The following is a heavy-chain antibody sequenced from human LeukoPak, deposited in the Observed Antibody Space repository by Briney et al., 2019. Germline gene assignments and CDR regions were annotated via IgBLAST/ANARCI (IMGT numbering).Heavy chain of an antibody. CDR1: GFTFSSYS. CDR3: ARDKDFTIDY. V-gene: IGHV3-21*01. D-gene: IGHD3-10*01. Sequence: PGGSLRLSCAASGFTFSSYSMSWVRQAPGKGLEWVSSISSSSSYIYYADSVKGRFTISRDNAKNSLYLQMNNLRVEDTAVYYCARDKDFTIDYWGQGTLVTVSS. J-gene: IGHJ4*02. CDR2: ISSSSSYI.